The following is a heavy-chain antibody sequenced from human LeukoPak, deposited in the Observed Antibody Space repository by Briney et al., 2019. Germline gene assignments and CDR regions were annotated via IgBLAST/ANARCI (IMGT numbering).Heavy chain of an antibody. D-gene: IGHD3-22*01. Sequence: SVKVSCKASGGTFSSYAISWVRQAPGQGLEWMGGIIPIFGTANYAQKFQGRVTITADESTSTAYMELSSLRSEDTAVYYCARQGSYYDKSPYYLDYWGQGTLVTVSS. CDR2: IIPIFGTA. CDR3: ARQGSYYDKSPYYLDY. V-gene: IGHV1-69*13. CDR1: GGTFSSYA. J-gene: IGHJ4*02.